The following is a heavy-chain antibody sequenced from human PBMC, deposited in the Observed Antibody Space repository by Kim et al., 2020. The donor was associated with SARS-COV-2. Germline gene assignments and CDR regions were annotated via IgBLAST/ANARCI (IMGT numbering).Heavy chain of an antibody. D-gene: IGHD1-7*01. Sequence: KGRFTISRDNSKNTLYRQMNSLRAEDTAVYYCAKGPFLELRVYYYYMDVWGKGTTVTVSS. J-gene: IGHJ6*03. V-gene: IGHV3-23*01. CDR3: AKGPFLELRVYYYYMDV.